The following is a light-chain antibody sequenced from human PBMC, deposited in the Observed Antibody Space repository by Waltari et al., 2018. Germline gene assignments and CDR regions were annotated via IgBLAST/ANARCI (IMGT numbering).Light chain of an antibody. CDR2: LGS. CDR3: VQSLQTPPT. J-gene: IGKJ1*01. Sequence: DLMMAQSPLSLPVSHGEPPYVSSRPIQSLLYSNGNNYLDWYLQKPGQSPHLLIYLGSNRASGVPDRFSGSGSGTDFTLKISRVEAEDVGIYYCVQSLQTPPTFGQGTKVEIK. CDR1: QSLLYSNGNNY. V-gene: IGKV2-28*01.